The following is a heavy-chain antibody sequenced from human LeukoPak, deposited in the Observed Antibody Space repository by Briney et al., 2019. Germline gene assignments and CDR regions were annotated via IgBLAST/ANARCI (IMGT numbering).Heavy chain of an antibody. Sequence: GESLKISCKTSGYTFNNYWIGWVRQMPGKGLEWMGIIYPGDSDVRYSPSLQGRVAISVDRSVNTAYLQWSSLEAADTAMYYCARCGYNGYDFDYWGQGTRVTVSS. D-gene: IGHD5-12*01. J-gene: IGHJ4*02. CDR1: GYTFNNYW. CDR2: IYPGDSDV. V-gene: IGHV5-51*01. CDR3: ARCGYNGYDFDY.